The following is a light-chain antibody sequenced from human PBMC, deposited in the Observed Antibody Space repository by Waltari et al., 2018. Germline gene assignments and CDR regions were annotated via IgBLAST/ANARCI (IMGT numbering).Light chain of an antibody. CDR2: AAS. V-gene: IGKV1-27*01. J-gene: IGKJ3*01. Sequence: DIQMTQSPSSLSASVGDRFTVTCRASQGLSKYLAWYQQKPGKVPQLLIYAASTLQSGVPSRFSGRGSGTEFTLTISSLQPEDVATYYCQQYANIPFSFGPGTKVDIK. CDR1: QGLSKY. CDR3: QQYANIPFS.